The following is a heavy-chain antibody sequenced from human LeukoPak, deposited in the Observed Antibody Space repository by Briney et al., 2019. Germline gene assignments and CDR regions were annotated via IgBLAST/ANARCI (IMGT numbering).Heavy chain of an antibody. CDR3: ARLDLLIIPATPHYIDV. V-gene: IGHV4-39*01. CDR1: GAAVGSSSHF. J-gene: IGHJ6*03. Sequence: SETLSLTCVVSGAAVGSSSHFWGWIRQAPGKGLEWIGTIHYNDITYINLSLKSRVSMSLDTSKNQFSLKLNSVTAADTAIYYCARLDLLIIPATPHYIDVWGKGTTVTVSS. CDR2: IHYNDIT. D-gene: IGHD2-21*01.